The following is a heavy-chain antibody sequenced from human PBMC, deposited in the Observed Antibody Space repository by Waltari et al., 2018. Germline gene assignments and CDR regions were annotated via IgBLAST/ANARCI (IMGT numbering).Heavy chain of an antibody. D-gene: IGHD1-26*01. V-gene: IGHV3-74*01. Sequence: EVLLVESGGGLGQLGGSLRLSCAAAGFTFSRYWIHWVRQVPGKGLAWVSRINEDGSTTDYADSVKGRFTISRDNAKSTLYLQMNSLRAEDTAVYYCASDLAGAKDHWGQGTLVTVSS. CDR2: INEDGSTT. CDR1: GFTFSRYW. J-gene: IGHJ4*02. CDR3: ASDLAGAKDH.